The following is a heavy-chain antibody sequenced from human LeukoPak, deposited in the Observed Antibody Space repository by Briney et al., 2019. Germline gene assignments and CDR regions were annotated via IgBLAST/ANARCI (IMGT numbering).Heavy chain of an antibody. J-gene: IGHJ3*02. CDR2: ISYDGSNK. CDR3: ARVRGHGPYNDSSGYWVGAFDI. CDR1: GFTFSSYA. V-gene: IGHV3-30*04. Sequence: GRSLRLSCAASGFTFSSYAMHWVRQAPGKGLEWVALISYDGSNKYYADSVKARFIISRDNSKNTVYLQMNSLRAEDTAVYYCARVRGHGPYNDSSGYWVGAFDIWGQGTMVTVSS. D-gene: IGHD3-22*01.